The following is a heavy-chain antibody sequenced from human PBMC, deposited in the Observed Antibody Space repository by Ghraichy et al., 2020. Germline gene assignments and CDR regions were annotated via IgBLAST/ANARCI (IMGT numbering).Heavy chain of an antibody. D-gene: IGHD6-19*01. CDR1: GFTFSSYA. CDR2: ISGSGGST. V-gene: IGHV3-23*01. Sequence: GGSLRLSCAASGFTFSSYAMSWVRQAPGKGLEWVSAISGSGGSTYYADSVKGRFTISRDNSKNTLYLQMNSLRAEDTAVYYCAKDLQGWSEEGPYGPLDYWGLGTLFTVSS. CDR3: AKDLQGWSEEGPYGPLDY. J-gene: IGHJ4*02.